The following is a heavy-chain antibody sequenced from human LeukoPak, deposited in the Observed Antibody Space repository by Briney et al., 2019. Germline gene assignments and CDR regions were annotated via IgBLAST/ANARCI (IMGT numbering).Heavy chain of an antibody. D-gene: IGHD6-13*01. CDR2: ISYDGSNK. Sequence: GRSLRLSCAASGFTFSSYAMHWVRQAPGKGLEWVAVISYDGSNKYYADSVKGRFTISRDNSKNTLYLQMNSLRAGDTAVYYCARGGIAAAELSGTQYWGQGTLVTVSS. CDR3: ARGGIAAAELSGTQY. CDR1: GFTFSSYA. V-gene: IGHV3-30-3*01. J-gene: IGHJ4*02.